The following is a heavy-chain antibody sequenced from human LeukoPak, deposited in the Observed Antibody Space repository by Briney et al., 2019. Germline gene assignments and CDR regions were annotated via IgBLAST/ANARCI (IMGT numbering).Heavy chain of an antibody. CDR2: ISSSSSTM. CDR3: VRPDYYYGAGSYGGDY. Sequence: RGSLRLSCAASGFTFSSYGMSWVRQAPGKGLACISFISSSSSTMYYADSVKGRFTISRDNAKNSLYLQMNSLRAEDTAVYYCVRPDYYYGAGSYGGDYWGQGALVTVSS. J-gene: IGHJ4*02. D-gene: IGHD3-10*01. V-gene: IGHV3-48*01. CDR1: GFTFSSYG.